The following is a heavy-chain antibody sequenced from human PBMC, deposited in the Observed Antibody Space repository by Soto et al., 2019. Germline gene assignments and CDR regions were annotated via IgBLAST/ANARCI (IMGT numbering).Heavy chain of an antibody. Sequence: SVKVSCKSSGGTFRNYAFSWVRQAPGQGLEWMGGIIPIFGKANYEQRFQGRLTITADESTSTAYMELNSLRSEDTAVYFCARDLYINWYYPLDSWGQGTLVTVSS. J-gene: IGHJ4*02. D-gene: IGHD1-7*01. CDR2: IIPIFGKA. CDR3: ARDLYINWYYPLDS. CDR1: GGTFRNYA. V-gene: IGHV1-69*13.